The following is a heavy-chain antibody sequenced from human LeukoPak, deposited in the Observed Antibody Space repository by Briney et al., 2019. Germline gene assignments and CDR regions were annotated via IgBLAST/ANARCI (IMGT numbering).Heavy chain of an antibody. CDR2: ISAYNGNT. D-gene: IGHD5-18*01. CDR3: ARVGRIQLWNRHFDY. V-gene: IGHV1-2*02. CDR1: GYTFTGYY. J-gene: IGHJ4*02. Sequence: ASVKVSCKASGYTFTGYYMHWVRQAPGQGLEWMGWISAYNGNTNYAQKLQGRVTMTRDTSISTAYMELSRLRSDDTAVYYCARVGRIQLWNRHFDYWGQGTLVTVSS.